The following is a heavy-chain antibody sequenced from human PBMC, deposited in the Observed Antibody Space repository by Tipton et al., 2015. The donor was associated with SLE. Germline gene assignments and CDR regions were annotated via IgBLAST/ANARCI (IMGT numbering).Heavy chain of an antibody. J-gene: IGHJ4*02. Sequence: SLRLSCAASGFTFSSYWMSWVRQAPGKGLEWVANIKQDGSEKYYVDSVKGRFTISRDNAKNSLYLQMNSLRAEDTAVYYCARSIAAAGTPFDYWGQGTLVTVSS. D-gene: IGHD6-13*01. V-gene: IGHV3-7*01. CDR1: GFTFSSYW. CDR2: IKQDGSEK. CDR3: ARSIAAAGTPFDY.